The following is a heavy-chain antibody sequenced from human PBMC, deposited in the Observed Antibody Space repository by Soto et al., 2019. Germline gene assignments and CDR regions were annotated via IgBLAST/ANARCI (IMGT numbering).Heavy chain of an antibody. V-gene: IGHV3-33*01. Sequence: GGSLRLSCAASGFTFSSYGMHWVRQAPGKGLEWVAVIWYDGSNKYYADSVKGRFTISRDNSKNTLYLQMNSLRAEDTAVYYCAREGDSSGWYGSVKYYYYMDVWGKGTTVTVS. CDR3: AREGDSSGWYGSVKYYYYMDV. J-gene: IGHJ6*03. CDR1: GFTFSSYG. D-gene: IGHD6-19*01. CDR2: IWYDGSNK.